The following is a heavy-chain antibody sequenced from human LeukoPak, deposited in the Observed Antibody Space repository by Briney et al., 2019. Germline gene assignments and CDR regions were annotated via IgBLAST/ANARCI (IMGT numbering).Heavy chain of an antibody. CDR1: GFVFGDYS. V-gene: IGHV3-21*01. CDR2: ITSSSEDI. D-gene: IGHD2-21*02. CDR3: AKGLSRDSFAVDY. Sequence: KPGGSLRLSCGASGFVFGDYSMNWVRQAPGKGLEWVSCITSSSEDIHYADSVKGRFTMSRDNAKNSLSLQMNNLSADDTAVYYCAKGLSRDSFAVDYWGQGTPVTVSS. J-gene: IGHJ4*02.